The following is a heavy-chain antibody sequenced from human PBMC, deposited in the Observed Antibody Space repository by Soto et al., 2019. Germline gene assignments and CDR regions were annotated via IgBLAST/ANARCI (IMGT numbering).Heavy chain of an antibody. V-gene: IGHV1-69*01. J-gene: IGHJ4*02. CDR3: ARTLSYYDSSGYYFDY. D-gene: IGHD3-22*01. Sequence: QVQLVQSGAEVKKPGSSVKVSCKASGGTFSSYAISWVRQAPGQGLEWMGGIIPIFGTANYAQKCQGRVTITADESTSTAYMELSSMRSEDTAVYYCARTLSYYDSSGYYFDYWGQGTLVTVSS. CDR2: IIPIFGTA. CDR1: GGTFSSYA.